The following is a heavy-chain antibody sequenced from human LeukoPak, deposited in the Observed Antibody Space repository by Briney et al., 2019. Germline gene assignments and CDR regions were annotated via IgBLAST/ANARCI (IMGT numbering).Heavy chain of an antibody. D-gene: IGHD2-15*01. CDR1: GFTFSGYA. CDR2: ISGSGSGGST. V-gene: IGHV3-23*01. CDR3: AKQGCSGGSCYFDY. J-gene: IGHJ4*02. Sequence: GGSLRLSCAASGFTFSGYAMSWVRQAPGKGLEWVSGISGSGSGGSTYYADSVKGRFTISRDNSKNTLYLQMNSLRAEDTAVYYCAKQGCSGGSCYFDYWGQGTLVTVSS.